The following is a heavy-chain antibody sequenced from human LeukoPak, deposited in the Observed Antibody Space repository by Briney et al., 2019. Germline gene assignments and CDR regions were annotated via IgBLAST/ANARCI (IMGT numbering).Heavy chain of an antibody. D-gene: IGHD2-2*01. CDR2: ISYDGSDK. V-gene: IGHV3-30-3*01. CDR3: ARGGGLYCRSTSCYADFDY. CDR1: GFTFSNYA. J-gene: IGHJ4*02. Sequence: GGSLRLSCEASGFTFSNYAMNWVRQAPGKGLEWVAVISYDGSDKYYEDSVKGRFTISRDNSKNTLSLQMNGLRPEDTAVYYCARGGGLYCRSTSCYADFDYWGQGTLVTVSS.